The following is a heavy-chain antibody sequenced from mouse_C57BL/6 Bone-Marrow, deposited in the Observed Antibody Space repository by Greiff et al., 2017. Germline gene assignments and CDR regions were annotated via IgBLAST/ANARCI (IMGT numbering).Heavy chain of an antibody. Sequence: EVQLVESGGDLVKPGGSLKLSCAASGFTFSSYGMSWVRQTPDKRLEWVATISSGGSYTYYPDSVKGRFTISRDNAKNTLYLQMSRLKAEDTAMYYCARQKRYYSMDYWGQGTSVTVSS. J-gene: IGHJ4*01. CDR1: GFTFSSYG. CDR3: ARQKRYYSMDY. V-gene: IGHV5-6*01. CDR2: ISSGGSYT.